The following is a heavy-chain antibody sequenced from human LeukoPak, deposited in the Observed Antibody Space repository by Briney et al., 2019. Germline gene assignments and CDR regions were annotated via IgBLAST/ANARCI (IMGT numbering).Heavy chain of an antibody. V-gene: IGHV4-34*01. CDR3: ASEGGGTSNYYGSGSYDWFDP. D-gene: IGHD3-10*01. Sequence: SETLSLTCAVYGGSFSGYYWSWIRQPPGKGLEWIGEINHSGSTNYNPSLKSRVTISVDTSKNQFSLKLSSVTAADTAVYYCASEGGGTSNYYGSGSYDWFDPWGQGTLVTVSS. CDR2: INHSGST. J-gene: IGHJ5*02. CDR1: GGSFSGYY.